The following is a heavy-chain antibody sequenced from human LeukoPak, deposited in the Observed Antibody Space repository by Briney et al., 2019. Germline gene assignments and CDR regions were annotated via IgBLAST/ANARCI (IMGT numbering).Heavy chain of an antibody. Sequence: GASVKVSCKASGYTFTSYYIHLVRQAPGQGLEWMGIINPSGGSTRYAQKFQGRVTMTRDMSTSTVYMELSSLRAEDTAVYYCARVAAPRYCTSPSCYSTGWSDPWGQGTLVTVSS. CDR1: GYTFTSYY. D-gene: IGHD2-2*01. CDR3: ARVAAPRYCTSPSCYSTGWSDP. V-gene: IGHV1-46*01. J-gene: IGHJ5*02. CDR2: INPSGGST.